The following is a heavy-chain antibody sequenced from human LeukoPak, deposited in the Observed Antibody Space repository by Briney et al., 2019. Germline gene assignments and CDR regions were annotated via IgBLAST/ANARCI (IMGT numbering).Heavy chain of an antibody. J-gene: IGHJ5*02. CDR1: GFSISSNYS. Sequence: PSETLSLTCTVSGFSISSNYSWGWIRQPPGKGLEWAGNIHHSGSTYYNPSLKSRVITLIDTYKNQFSLRLTSATAADTAMYYCARIYDSGIDLWGQGTLVIATS. D-gene: IGHD3-10*01. V-gene: IGHV4-38-2*02. CDR2: IHHSGST. CDR3: ARIYDSGIDL.